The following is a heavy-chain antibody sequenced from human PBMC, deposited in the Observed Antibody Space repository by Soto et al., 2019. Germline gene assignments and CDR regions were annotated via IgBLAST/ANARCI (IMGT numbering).Heavy chain of an antibody. CDR3: AREGVEGYFDGGDYFDC. D-gene: IGHD3-22*01. V-gene: IGHV3-33*01. CDR1: GFTFSSYG. J-gene: IGHJ4*02. CDR2: IWYDGSNK. Sequence: QVQLVESGGGVVQPGRSLRLSCAASGFTFSSYGMHWVRQAPGKGLEWGAVIWYDGSNKYYADSVKGRFTISGDNSQNTLYRQMNSLRAEDTAVYYCAREGVEGYFDGGDYFDCWGQGTLVTDSS.